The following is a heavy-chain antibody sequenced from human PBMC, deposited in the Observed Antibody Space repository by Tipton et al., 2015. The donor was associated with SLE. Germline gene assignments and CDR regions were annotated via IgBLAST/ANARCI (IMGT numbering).Heavy chain of an antibody. CDR2: INPSGGST. CDR3: ARDWQQLPFDY. V-gene: IGHV1-46*01. J-gene: IGHJ4*02. D-gene: IGHD6-13*01. Sequence: QLVQSGAEVKKPGASVKVSCKASGYTFTSYYIHWVRQAPGQGLEWMGIINPSGGSTSYALKFQGRVTMTSDTSTSPVYMELSSLRSDDAAVYYCARDWQQLPFDYWGQGTLVTVSS. CDR1: GYTFTSYY.